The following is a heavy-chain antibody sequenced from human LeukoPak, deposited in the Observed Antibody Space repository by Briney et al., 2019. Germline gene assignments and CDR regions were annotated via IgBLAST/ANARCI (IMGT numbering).Heavy chain of an antibody. CDR1: GFTFSDYY. V-gene: IGHV3-11*04. CDR3: ARSNVDIVATDY. J-gene: IGHJ4*02. CDR2: ISSSGSTI. D-gene: IGHD5-12*01. Sequence: PGGSLRLSCAASGFTFSDYYMSWIRQAPGKGLEWVSYISSSGSTIYYADSVKGRFAISRDNAKNSLYLQMNSLRAEDTAVYYCARSNVDIVATDYWGQGTLVTVSS.